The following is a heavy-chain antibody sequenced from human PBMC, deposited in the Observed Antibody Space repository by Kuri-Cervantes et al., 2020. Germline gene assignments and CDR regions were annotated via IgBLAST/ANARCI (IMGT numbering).Heavy chain of an antibody. CDR3: ATLRAQDGSSFDY. D-gene: IGHD6-13*01. CDR2: ISAYNGNT. Sequence: ASVKVSCKASGYTFTSYGISRVRQAPGQGLEWMGWISAYNGNTNYAQKLQGRVTMTEDTSTDTAYMELTSLRSDDTAVYYCATLRAQDGSSFDYWGQGTLVTVSS. V-gene: IGHV1-18*01. J-gene: IGHJ4*02. CDR1: GYTFTSYG.